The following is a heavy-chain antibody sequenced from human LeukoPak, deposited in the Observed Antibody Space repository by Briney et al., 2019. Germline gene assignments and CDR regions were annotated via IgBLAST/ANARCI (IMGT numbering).Heavy chain of an antibody. CDR3: ARVGYFDSLGY. J-gene: IGHJ4*02. V-gene: IGHV3-7*01. CDR1: GFTFSSYW. D-gene: IGHD3-9*01. CDR2: VKQDGSEK. Sequence: GGSLRLSCAASGFTFSSYWMNWVRQAPGKGLEWVAKVKQDGSEKYYVGSVEGRFSISRDNAKNSLYLQMNSLRAEDTAVYYCARVGYFDSLGYWGQGTLVTVSS.